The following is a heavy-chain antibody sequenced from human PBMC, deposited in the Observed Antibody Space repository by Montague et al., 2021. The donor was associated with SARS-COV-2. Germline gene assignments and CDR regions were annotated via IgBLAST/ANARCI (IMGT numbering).Heavy chain of an antibody. J-gene: IGHJ6*02. CDR3: ARGHGIT. CDR1: GFTFSTSW. D-gene: IGHD1-26*01. CDR2: MKPDGSEK. V-gene: IGHV3-7*04. Sequence: SLRLSCAASGFTFSTSWMIWVRQAPGNGPEWVANMKPDGSEKYYVDSVKGRFTISRDNAKNSLYLQMSSLRAEDTAVYYCARGHGITRGQGTTVTVSS.